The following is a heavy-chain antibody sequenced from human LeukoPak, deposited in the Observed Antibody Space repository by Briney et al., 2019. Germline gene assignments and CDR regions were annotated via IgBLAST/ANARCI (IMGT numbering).Heavy chain of an antibody. CDR2: IIPIFGTA. J-gene: IGHJ4*02. Sequence: SVKVSCKASGSTFSSYAISWVRQAPGQGLEWMGGIIPIFGTANYAQKFQGRVTITADEYTSTAYMELSSLRSEDTAVYYCARELVGGYYYFDYWGQGTLVTVSS. CDR3: ARELVGGYYYFDY. D-gene: IGHD3-22*01. CDR1: GSTFSSYA. V-gene: IGHV1-69*13.